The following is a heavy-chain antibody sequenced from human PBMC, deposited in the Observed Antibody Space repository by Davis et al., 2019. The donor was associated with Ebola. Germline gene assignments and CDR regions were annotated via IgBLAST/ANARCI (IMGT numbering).Heavy chain of an antibody. D-gene: IGHD6-19*01. J-gene: IGHJ6*03. CDR3: ARAAKAVAYYYYYMDV. CDR2: ISSGGSTV. V-gene: IGHV3-11*04. Sequence: PGGSLRLSCTASGFTFNYYDMNWVRQAPGKGLEWVSYISSGGSTVYYADSVKGRFTISRDNAKNSLYLQMNSLRAEDTAVYYCARAAKAVAYYYYYMDVWGKGTTVTVSS. CDR1: GFTFNYYD.